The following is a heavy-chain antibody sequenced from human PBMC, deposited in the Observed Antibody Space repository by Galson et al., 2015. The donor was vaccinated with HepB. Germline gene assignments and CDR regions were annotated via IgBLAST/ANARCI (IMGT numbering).Heavy chain of an antibody. CDR3: ASWGSSATENFDY. Sequence: SVKVSCKASGGTFSSYAISWVRQAPGQGLEWMGGIIPIFGTANYAQKFQGRVTITADESTSTAYMELSSLRSEDTAVYYCASWGSSATENFDYWGQGTLVTVSS. V-gene: IGHV1-69*13. D-gene: IGHD6-6*01. CDR2: IIPIFGTA. CDR1: GGTFSSYA. J-gene: IGHJ4*02.